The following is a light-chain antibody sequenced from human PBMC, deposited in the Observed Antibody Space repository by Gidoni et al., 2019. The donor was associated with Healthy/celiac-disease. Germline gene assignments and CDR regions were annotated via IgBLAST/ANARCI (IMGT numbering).Light chain of an antibody. V-gene: IGKV3-15*01. Sequence: EIVTTQSPATLSVSPGERATLSCRASQSVSSNLAWYQQKPGQAPRLLIYDASTRATGIPARFSGSGSGRAFTLTISSLQSEDFAVYYCQQYNNWPPITFGQGTRLEIK. CDR3: QQYNNWPPIT. CDR2: DAS. CDR1: QSVSSN. J-gene: IGKJ5*01.